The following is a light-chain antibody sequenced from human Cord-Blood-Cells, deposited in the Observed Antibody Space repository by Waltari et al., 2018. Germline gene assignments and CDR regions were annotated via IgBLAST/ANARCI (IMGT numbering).Light chain of an antibody. V-gene: IGLV1-47*01. CDR3: AAWDDSLSGPGV. CDR1: SSNIGSNY. J-gene: IGLJ3*02. CDR2: RNN. Sequence: QSVLTQPPSASGTPGQRVTISCSGSSSNIGSNYVYWYQQLPGTAPKLLIHRNNQRPSGVPDRFSGPKSGTSASLAISGLRSEDEADYYCAAWDDSLSGPGVFGGGTKLTVL.